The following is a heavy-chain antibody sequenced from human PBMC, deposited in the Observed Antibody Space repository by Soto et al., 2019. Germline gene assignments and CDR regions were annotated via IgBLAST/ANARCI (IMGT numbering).Heavy chain of an antibody. CDR3: AIRPPFWSGYYSSNYYYGMDV. V-gene: IGHV3-23*01. Sequence: SLRLSCAASGFTFSSYAMSWVRQAPGKGLEWVSAISGSGGSTYYADSVKGRFTISRDNSKNTLYLQMNSLRAEDTAVYYCAIRPPFWSGYYSSNYYYGMDVWGQGTTVTVSS. J-gene: IGHJ6*02. CDR1: GFTFSSYA. D-gene: IGHD3-3*01. CDR2: ISGSGGST.